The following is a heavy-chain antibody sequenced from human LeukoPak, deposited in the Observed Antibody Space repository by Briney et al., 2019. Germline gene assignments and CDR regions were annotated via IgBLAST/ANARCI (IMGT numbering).Heavy chain of an antibody. J-gene: IGHJ6*02. D-gene: IGHD6-13*01. CDR3: ARAGYYYDGMDV. Sequence: SETLSLTCTVSGGSISSYYWSWIRQPPGKGLEWIGYIYYSGSTNYNPSLKSRVTLSVDTSKNQFSLQLSSVTAADTAVYYCARAGYYYDGMDVWGQGTTVTVSS. V-gene: IGHV4-59*01. CDR1: GGSISSYY. CDR2: IYYSGST.